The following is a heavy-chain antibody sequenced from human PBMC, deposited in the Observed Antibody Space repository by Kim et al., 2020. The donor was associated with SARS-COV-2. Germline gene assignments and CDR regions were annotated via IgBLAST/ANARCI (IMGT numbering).Heavy chain of an antibody. J-gene: IGHJ6*03. CDR3: AKDRPYPEHYYYMDV. Sequence: GGSLRLSCAASGFTFSSYGMHWVRQAPGKGLEWVAVISYDGSNKYYADSVKGRFTISRDNSKNTLYLQMNSLRAEDTAVYYCAKDRPYPEHYYYMDVWGKGTTVTVSS. CDR1: GFTFSSYG. V-gene: IGHV3-30*18. D-gene: IGHD3-16*01. CDR2: ISYDGSNK.